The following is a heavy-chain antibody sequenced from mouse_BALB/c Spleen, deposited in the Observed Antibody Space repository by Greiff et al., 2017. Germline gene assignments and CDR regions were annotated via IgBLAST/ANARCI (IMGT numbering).Heavy chain of an antibody. Sequence: VQVVESGPGLVAPSQSLSITCTVSGFSLTSYDISWIRQPPGKGLEWLGVIWTGGGTNYNSAFMSRLSISKDNSKSQVFLKMNSLQTDDTAIYYCVRDRYGNYGGNWYFDVWGAGTTVTVSS. D-gene: IGHD2-1*01. J-gene: IGHJ1*01. CDR1: GFSLTSYD. CDR2: IWTGGGT. V-gene: IGHV2-9-2*01. CDR3: VRDRYGNYGGNWYFDV.